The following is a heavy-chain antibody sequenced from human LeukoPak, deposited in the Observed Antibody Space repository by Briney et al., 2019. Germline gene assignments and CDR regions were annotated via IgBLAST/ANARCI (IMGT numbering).Heavy chain of an antibody. CDR1: GGTFSSYA. J-gene: IGHJ5*02. D-gene: IGHD3-3*01. Sequence: SVKVSCKASGGTFSSYAISWVRQAPGQGLEWMGRIIPILGIANYAQKFQGRVTITADKSMSTAYMELSSLRSEDTAVYYCARGSTYYDFWSGKNWFDPWGQGTLVTVSS. CDR3: ARGSTYYDFWSGKNWFDP. CDR2: IIPILGIA. V-gene: IGHV1-69*04.